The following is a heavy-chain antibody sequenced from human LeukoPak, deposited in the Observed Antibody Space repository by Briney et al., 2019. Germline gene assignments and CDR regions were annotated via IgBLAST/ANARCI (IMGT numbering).Heavy chain of an antibody. J-gene: IGHJ4*02. CDR3: AKGGVVVVAAMGVYFDY. CDR2: ISGSGGST. D-gene: IGHD2-15*01. CDR1: GFTFSSYA. Sequence: PGGSLRLSCAASGFTFSSYAMSWVRQAPGKGLEWVSAISGSGGSTYYADSVKGRFTISRDNSKNTLYLQMNSLRAEDTAVYYCAKGGVVVVAAMGVYFDYWGQGTLVTVSS. V-gene: IGHV3-23*01.